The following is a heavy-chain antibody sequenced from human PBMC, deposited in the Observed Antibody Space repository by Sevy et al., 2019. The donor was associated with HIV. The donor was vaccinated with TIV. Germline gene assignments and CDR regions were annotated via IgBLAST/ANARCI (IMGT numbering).Heavy chain of an antibody. J-gene: IGHJ6*02. CDR3: ARDGRITMVQGVIINYGMDV. CDR1: GFTFSDYY. CDR2: ISSSSSYT. D-gene: IGHD3-10*01. Sequence: GGSLRLSCAASGFTFSDYYMSWIRQAPGNGLEWVSYISSSSSYTNYAYSVKGRFTIPRDNAKNSLYLKMNSLRAEDTAVYYCARDGRITMVQGVIINYGMDVWGQGTTVTVSS. V-gene: IGHV3-11*06.